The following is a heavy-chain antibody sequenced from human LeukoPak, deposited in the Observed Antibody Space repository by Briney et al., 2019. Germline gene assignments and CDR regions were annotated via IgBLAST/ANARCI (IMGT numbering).Heavy chain of an antibody. Sequence: PSETLSLTCTVSGGSISSGGYYWSWIRQHPGKGLEWIGYIYYSGSTYYNPSLKSRVAISVDTSKNQFSLTVSSVTAADTAVYYCTRDVPRRSGYPDNWGQGTLVTVSS. CDR3: TRDVPRRSGYPDN. CDR2: IYYSGST. J-gene: IGHJ4*02. CDR1: GGSISSGGYY. V-gene: IGHV4-31*03. D-gene: IGHD3-22*01.